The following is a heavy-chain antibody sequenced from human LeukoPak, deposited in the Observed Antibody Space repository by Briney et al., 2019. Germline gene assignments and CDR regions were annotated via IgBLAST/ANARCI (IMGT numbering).Heavy chain of an antibody. D-gene: IGHD6-13*01. CDR3: AREYVADSSPLFDY. V-gene: IGHV1-2*02. CDR2: INPNTGGT. CDR1: GYSFIGYS. J-gene: IGHJ4*02. Sequence: ASVKVSCKGSGYSFIGYSMLCVRHPPGQGLEWMGWINPNTGGTNYAQKFQGRVTMTRDTSISTAYMELSSLRSDDTAVYHCAREYVADSSPLFDYWGQGSLVTVSS.